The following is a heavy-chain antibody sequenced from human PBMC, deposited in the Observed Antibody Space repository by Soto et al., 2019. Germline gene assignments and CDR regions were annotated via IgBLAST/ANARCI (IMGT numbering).Heavy chain of an antibody. Sequence: QVQLVESGGGVVQPGRSLRLSCAASGFTFSSYGMHWVRQAPGKGLEWVAVIWYDGSNKYYADSVKGRFTISRDNSKNTLYLQMNSLRAEDTAVYYCARAPTWFGELPNWFDPWGQGTLVTVSS. D-gene: IGHD3-10*01. CDR2: IWYDGSNK. CDR1: GFTFSSYG. CDR3: ARAPTWFGELPNWFDP. V-gene: IGHV3-33*01. J-gene: IGHJ5*02.